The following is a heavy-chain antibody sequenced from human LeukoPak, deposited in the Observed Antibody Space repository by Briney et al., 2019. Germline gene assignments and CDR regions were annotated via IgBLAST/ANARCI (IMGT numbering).Heavy chain of an antibody. CDR2: IYYSGST. J-gene: IGHJ3*02. D-gene: IGHD4-23*01. V-gene: IGHV4-61*01. CDR3: ARGEGSTVVPDAFDI. Sequence: SETLSLTCTVSGGSVSSGSYYWSWIRQPPGKGLEWIGYIYYSGSTNYNPSLKSRVTMSVDTSKNQFSLKLSSVTAADTAVYYCARGEGSTVVPDAFDIWGQGTMVTVSS. CDR1: GGSVSSGSYY.